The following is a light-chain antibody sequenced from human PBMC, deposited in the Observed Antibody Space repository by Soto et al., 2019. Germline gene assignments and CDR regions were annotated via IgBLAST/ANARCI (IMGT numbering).Light chain of an antibody. V-gene: IGKV3-11*01. CDR3: QQRSNWPPGLT. CDR2: DAS. J-gene: IGKJ4*01. Sequence: EIVLTQSPATLSLSPGERATLSCRDSQSVSSYLAWYQKKPGQAPRLLIYDASNRATGIPARFSGSGSGPDFTLTISSLEPEDVAVYYCQQRSNWPPGLTFGGGTKVEIK. CDR1: QSVSSY.